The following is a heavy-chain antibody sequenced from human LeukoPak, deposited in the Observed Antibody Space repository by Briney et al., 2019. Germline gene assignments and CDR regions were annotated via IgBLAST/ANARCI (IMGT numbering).Heavy chain of an antibody. CDR1: GYTFTGYY. CDR3: ARVPIVVVPAAMDPDWWFDP. V-gene: IGHV1-2*02. CDR2: INPNSGGT. D-gene: IGHD2-2*01. Sequence: ASVKVSCKASGYTFTGYYMHWVRQAPGQGLECMGWINPNSGGTNYAQKFQGRVTMTRDTSISTAYMELSRLRSDDTAVYYCARVPIVVVPAAMDPDWWFDPWGQGTLVTVSS. J-gene: IGHJ5*02.